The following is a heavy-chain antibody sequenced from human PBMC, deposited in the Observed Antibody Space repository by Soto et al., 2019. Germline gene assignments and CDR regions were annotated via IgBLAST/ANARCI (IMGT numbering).Heavy chain of an antibody. D-gene: IGHD4-4*01. CDR2: INPSDGSA. V-gene: IGHV1-46*03. CDR1: GYTFTNYY. CDR3: ATYSNYAHRSFDY. J-gene: IGHJ4*02. Sequence: ASVKVSCKASGYTFTNYYMHWLRQAPGQRPEWMGIINPSDGSAGYEQRFQGTVTMTRDTSTSTVYMELSSLKSEDTAVYYCATYSNYAHRSFDYWGQGTLVTVSS.